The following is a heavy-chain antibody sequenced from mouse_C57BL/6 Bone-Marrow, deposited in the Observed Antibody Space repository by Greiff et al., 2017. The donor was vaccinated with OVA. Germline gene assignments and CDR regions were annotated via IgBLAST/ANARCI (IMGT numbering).Heavy chain of an antibody. Sequence: QVQLQQPGAELVRPGSSVKLSCKASGYTFTSYWMDWVKQRPGQGLEWIGNIYPSDSETHYNQKFKDKATLTVDKSSSTAYMQLSSLTSEDSAVYYCARSGSSSWYFDVWGTGTTVTVSS. CDR3: ARSGSSSWYFDV. CDR2: IYPSDSET. D-gene: IGHD1-1*01. J-gene: IGHJ1*03. CDR1: GYTFTSYW. V-gene: IGHV1-61*01.